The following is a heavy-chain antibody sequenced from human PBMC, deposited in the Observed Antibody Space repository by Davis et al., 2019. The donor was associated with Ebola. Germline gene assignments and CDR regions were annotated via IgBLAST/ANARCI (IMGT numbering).Heavy chain of an antibody. Sequence: GESLKISCEASGFTLIKSWMTWVRQAPGRGLEWVANIKQDGSEKYYVDSVKGRFTISRDNAKNSLYLQMNSLRAEDTAVYYCASHGYSRGWYYFDYWGQGTLVTVSS. V-gene: IGHV3-7*01. CDR3: ASHGYSRGWYYFDY. D-gene: IGHD6-19*01. CDR1: GFTLIKSW. CDR2: IKQDGSEK. J-gene: IGHJ4*02.